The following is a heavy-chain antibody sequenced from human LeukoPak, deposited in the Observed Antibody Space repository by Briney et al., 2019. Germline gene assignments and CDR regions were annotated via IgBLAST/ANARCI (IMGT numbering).Heavy chain of an antibody. D-gene: IGHD6-6*01. CDR3: AREGGSSSGYYYHGMDV. J-gene: IGHJ6*01. CDR2: MNPNSGNT. V-gene: IGHV1-8*01. CDR1: GYTFTSYD. Sequence: GASVKVSCKASGYTFTSYDINWVRQATGQGLEWMGWMNPNSGNTGYAQKFQGRVTMTRNTSISTAYMELSSLRSEDTAVYYCAREGGSSSGYYYHGMDVWGQGTTVTVSS.